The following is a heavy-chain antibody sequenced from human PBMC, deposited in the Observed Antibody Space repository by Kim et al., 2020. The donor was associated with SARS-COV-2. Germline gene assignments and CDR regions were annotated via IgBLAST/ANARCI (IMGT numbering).Heavy chain of an antibody. V-gene: IGHV3-33*06. CDR2: IWYDGSNK. Sequence: GVSLRLSCAASGFTFSSYGMHWVRQAPGKGLEWVAVIWYDGSNKYYADSVKGRFTISRDNSKNTLYLQMNSRRAEDTAVYYCAKNLAAAGRGRWLVHAFDIWGQGTMVTVSS. J-gene: IGHJ3*02. CDR3: AKNLAAAGRGRWLVHAFDI. CDR1: GFTFSSYG. D-gene: IGHD6-13*01.